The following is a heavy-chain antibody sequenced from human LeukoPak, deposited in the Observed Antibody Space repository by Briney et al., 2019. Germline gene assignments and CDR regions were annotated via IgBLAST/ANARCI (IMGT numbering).Heavy chain of an antibody. CDR2: IYPDSGDT. D-gene: IGHD3-22*01. V-gene: IGHV1-2*02. Sequence: GASVKVSCKASGYSFTGSFMHWVRQVPGHGPEWMGWIYPDSGDTNYAQKFQGRVTMTRDTSIDTAYMELTWLTSDDSAMYYCARQADYSDDTGYYFVGGLSSWGLGTLVTVSS. J-gene: IGHJ4*02. CDR1: GYSFTGSF. CDR3: ARQADYSDDTGYYFVGGLSS.